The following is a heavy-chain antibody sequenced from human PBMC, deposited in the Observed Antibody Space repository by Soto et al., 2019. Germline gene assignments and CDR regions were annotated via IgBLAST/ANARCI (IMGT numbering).Heavy chain of an antibody. V-gene: IGHV3-30*18. Sequence: PVGSLRLSCAASGFTFSSYGMHWVRQAPGKGLEWVAVISYDGSNKYYADSVKGRFTISRDNSKNTLYLQMNSLRAEDTAVYYCAKVECGGDCYPGEYYYYGMDVWGQGTTVTVSS. CDR1: GFTFSSYG. CDR2: ISYDGSNK. D-gene: IGHD2-21*02. CDR3: AKVECGGDCYPGEYYYYGMDV. J-gene: IGHJ6*02.